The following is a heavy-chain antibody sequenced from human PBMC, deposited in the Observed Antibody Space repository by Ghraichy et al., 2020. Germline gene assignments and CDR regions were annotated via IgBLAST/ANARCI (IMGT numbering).Heavy chain of an antibody. Sequence: SETLSLTCAVYGGSFSGYYWSWIRQPPGKGLEWIGEINHSGSTNYNPSLKSRVTISVDTSKNQFSLKLSSVTAADTAVYSCATSQLRYFDWLARVEYFHHWGQGTLVTVSS. D-gene: IGHD3-9*01. CDR2: INHSGST. CDR1: GGSFSGYY. V-gene: IGHV4-34*01. J-gene: IGHJ1*01. CDR3: ATSQLRYFDWLARVEYFHH.